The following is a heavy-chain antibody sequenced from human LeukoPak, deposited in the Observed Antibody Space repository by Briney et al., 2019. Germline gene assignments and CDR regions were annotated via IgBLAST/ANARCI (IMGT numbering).Heavy chain of an antibody. J-gene: IGHJ4*02. CDR1: GFTFSSYE. CDR2: ISSSGSTI. CDR3: AKDGVPSRWFGRNYFDY. V-gene: IGHV3-48*03. D-gene: IGHD3-10*01. Sequence: QPGGSLRLSCAASGFTFSSYEMNWVRQAPGKGLEWVSYISSSGSTIYYADSVKGRFTISRDNSKNTLSLQMNSLGAEDTAVYYCAKDGVPSRWFGRNYFDYWGQGTLVTVSS.